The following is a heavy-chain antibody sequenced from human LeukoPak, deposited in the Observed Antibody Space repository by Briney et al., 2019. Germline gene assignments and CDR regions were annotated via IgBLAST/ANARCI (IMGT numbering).Heavy chain of an antibody. J-gene: IGHJ5*02. CDR1: GGSISSYY. V-gene: IGHV4-59*01. D-gene: IGHD4-17*01. CDR3: ARDRLYGDYVASWFDP. Sequence: SETLSLTCTVSGGSISSYYWSWIRQPPGKGLEWIGYIYYSGSTSYNPSLKSRVTISVDTSKNQFSLKLSSVTAADTAVYYCARDRLYGDYVASWFDPWGQGTLVTVSS. CDR2: IYYSGST.